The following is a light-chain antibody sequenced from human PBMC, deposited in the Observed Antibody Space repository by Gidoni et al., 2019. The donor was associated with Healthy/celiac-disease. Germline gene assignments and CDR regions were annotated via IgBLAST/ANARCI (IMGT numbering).Light chain of an antibody. CDR2: GAS. Sequence: IVLTPSPGTLSLSQGERATPSCRASQSVSSSFLAWYQQKPGQAPRLLIYGASSRANGLPDRFSGSGSGTDFTLTISRLEPEYFAVYYCQQYGSSPRTFGQXTKVEIK. J-gene: IGKJ1*01. V-gene: IGKV3-20*01. CDR3: QQYGSSPRT. CDR1: QSVSSSF.